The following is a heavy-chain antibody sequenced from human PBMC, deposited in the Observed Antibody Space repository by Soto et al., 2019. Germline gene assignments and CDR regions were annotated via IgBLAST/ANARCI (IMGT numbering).Heavy chain of an antibody. CDR2: ISYDGSNK. CDR3: ARVGVAVAGNNYYYYYGMDV. J-gene: IGHJ6*02. V-gene: IGHV3-30-3*01. Sequence: GGSLRLSCAASGFTFSSYAMHWVRQAPGKGLEWVAVISYDGSNKYYADSVKGRFTISRDNSKNTLYLQMNSLRAEDTAVYYCARVGVAVAGNNYYYYYGMDVWGQGTTVTVSS. CDR1: GFTFSSYA. D-gene: IGHD6-19*01.